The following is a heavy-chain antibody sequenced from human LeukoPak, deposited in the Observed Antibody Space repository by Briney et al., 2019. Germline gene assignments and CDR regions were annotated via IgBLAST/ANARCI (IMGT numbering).Heavy chain of an antibody. D-gene: IGHD3-22*01. V-gene: IGHV1-8*03. Sequence: ASVKVSCEATGYTFTSYDINWVRQATGQGLEWMGWMNPNSGNTGYAQKFQGRVTITRNTSISTAYMELSSLRSEDTAVYYCARALAVLGYFHFDYWGQGTLVTVSS. CDR3: ARALAVLGYFHFDY. J-gene: IGHJ4*02. CDR1: GYTFTSYD. CDR2: MNPNSGNT.